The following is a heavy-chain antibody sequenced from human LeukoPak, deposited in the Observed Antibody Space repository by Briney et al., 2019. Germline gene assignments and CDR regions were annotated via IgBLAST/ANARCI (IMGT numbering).Heavy chain of an antibody. CDR1: GFTFSTHG. J-gene: IGHJ4*02. V-gene: IGHV3-23*01. CDR3: AKETYYYDSSGYYYVPYYFDY. D-gene: IGHD3-22*01. CDR2: ISDNGDYT. Sequence: GGSLRLSCAASGFTFSTHGMTWVRQAPGKGLEWVSIISDNGDYTYYADSVKGRFTVSRDNSKNTLYLQMHSLRAEDTAVYYCAKETYYYDSSGYYYVPYYFDYWGQGTLVTVSS.